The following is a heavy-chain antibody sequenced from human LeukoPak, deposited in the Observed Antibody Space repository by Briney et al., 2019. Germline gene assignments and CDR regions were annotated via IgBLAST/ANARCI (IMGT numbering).Heavy chain of an antibody. V-gene: IGHV3-21*01. CDR1: GFTFSSYS. CDR3: ARPYYGSGSYYKGDYFDY. CDR2: ISSSSSYI. D-gene: IGHD3-10*01. Sequence: GGSLRLSCAASGFTFSSYSMNWVRQAPGKGLEWVSSISSSSSYIYYADSVKGRFTISRDNAKNSLYLQMNSLRAEDTAVYYCARPYYGSGSYYKGDYFDYWGQGTLVTVSS. J-gene: IGHJ4*02.